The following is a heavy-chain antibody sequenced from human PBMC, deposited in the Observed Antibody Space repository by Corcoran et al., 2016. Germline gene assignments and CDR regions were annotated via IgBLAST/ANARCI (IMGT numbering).Heavy chain of an antibody. CDR3: AVAARYSTNGVCPQFDY. CDR2: ISSSSSTI. D-gene: IGHD2-8*01. CDR1: GFTFSSYS. J-gene: IGHJ4*02. V-gene: IGHV3-48*04. Sequence: EVQLVESGGGLVQPGGSLRLSCAASGFTFSSYSMNWVRQAPGKGLEWVSYISSSSSTIYYADSVKGRYTISRDNAKNSLYLHMNSLRAEDTALTYCAVAARYSTNGVCPQFDYWGQGTLVTVSS.